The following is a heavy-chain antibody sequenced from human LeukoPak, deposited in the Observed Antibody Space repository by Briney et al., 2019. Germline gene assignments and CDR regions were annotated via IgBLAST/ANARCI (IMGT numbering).Heavy chain of an antibody. J-gene: IGHJ4*02. V-gene: IGHV4-39*07. CDR3: ARDGWPDRLDY. CDR1: GGSISSSSYY. Sequence: SETLSLTCTVSGGSISSSSYYWGWIRQPPGKGLEWIGSIYYSGSTYYNPSLKSRVTISVDTSKNQFSLKLSSVTAADTAVYYCARDGWPDRLDYWGQGTLVTVSS. CDR2: IYYSGST. D-gene: IGHD5-24*01.